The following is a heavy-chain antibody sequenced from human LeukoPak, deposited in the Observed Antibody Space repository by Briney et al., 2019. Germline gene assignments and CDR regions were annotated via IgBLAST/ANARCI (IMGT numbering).Heavy chain of an antibody. CDR1: GYTFTSYD. CDR3: ASSPRGCSSTSCYTLGYYMDV. V-gene: IGHV1-8*01. J-gene: IGHJ6*03. Sequence: ASVKVSCKTSGYTFTSYDINWVRQATGQGLEWMGWMNPNSGNTGYARKFQGRVTMTRNTCISTAYMELSSLRSEDTAVYYCASSPRGCSSTSCYTLGYYMDVWGKGTTVTVSS. CDR2: MNPNSGNT. D-gene: IGHD2-2*02.